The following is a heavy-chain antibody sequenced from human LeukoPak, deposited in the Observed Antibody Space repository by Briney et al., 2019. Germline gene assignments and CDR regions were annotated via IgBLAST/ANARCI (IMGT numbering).Heavy chain of an antibody. Sequence: GGSLRLSCAASGFTFSDYFMSWIRQAPGKGLEWVSYISSSGTYIYYADSVKGRFTISRDNARNSLYLQMDSLRAEDTAVYYCTGGDLWTNYYQYGRGSVDFWGQGTLVTVSS. D-gene: IGHD3/OR15-3a*01. J-gene: IGHJ4*02. CDR2: ISSSGTYI. V-gene: IGHV3-11*01. CDR1: GFTFSDYF. CDR3: TGGDLWTNYYQYGRGSVDF.